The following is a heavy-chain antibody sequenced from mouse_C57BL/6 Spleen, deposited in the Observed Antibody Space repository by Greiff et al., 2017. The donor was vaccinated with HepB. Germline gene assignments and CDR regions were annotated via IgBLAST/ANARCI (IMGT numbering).Heavy chain of an antibody. CDR1: GYSFTDYN. CDR3: ARRGDYDADDY. J-gene: IGHJ2*01. Sequence: VQLKESGPELVKPGASVKISCKASGYSFTDYNMNWVKQSNGKSLEWIGVINPKYGTTSYNQKFKGKATLTVDQSSSTAYMQLNSLTSEDSAVYYGARRGDYDADDYWGQGTTLTVSS. CDR2: INPKYGTT. D-gene: IGHD2-4*01. V-gene: IGHV1-39*01.